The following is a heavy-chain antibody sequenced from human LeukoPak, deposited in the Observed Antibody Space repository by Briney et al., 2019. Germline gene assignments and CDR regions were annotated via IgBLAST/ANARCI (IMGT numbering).Heavy chain of an antibody. V-gene: IGHV3-9*01. CDR2: LYWNSGHI. CDR1: GFPHEVLP. Sequence: GGPLRLSCAASGFPHEVLPVLCPRPPRGGAVDGVSTLYWNSGHIDYADSVRGRFTISRDNAKNSLYLQMNSLRAEDSALYYCTKDMMSGDGDYVFDYWGRGTLVTVSS. J-gene: IGHJ4*02. D-gene: IGHD4-17*01. CDR3: TKDMMSGDGDYVFDY.